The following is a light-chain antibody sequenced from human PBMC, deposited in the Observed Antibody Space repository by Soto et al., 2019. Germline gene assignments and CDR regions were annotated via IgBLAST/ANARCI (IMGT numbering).Light chain of an antibody. J-gene: IGKJ4*01. CDR1: QSVSSN. CDR3: QQYARSPLA. V-gene: IGKV3-20*01. Sequence: EIVLTQSPATLSLSPGERATLSCRASQSVSSNLAWYQQKPGQAPRLLIYGASSRATGIPDRFSGSGSGTDFTLTISRLEPEDFAVYFCQQYARSPLAFGGGTKVDIK. CDR2: GAS.